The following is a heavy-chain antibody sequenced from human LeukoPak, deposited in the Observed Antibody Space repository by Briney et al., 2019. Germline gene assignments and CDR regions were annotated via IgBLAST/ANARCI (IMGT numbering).Heavy chain of an antibody. CDR2: IYYSGST. J-gene: IGHJ6*03. V-gene: IGHV4-30-4*01. D-gene: IGHD1-26*01. Sequence: PSETLSLTCTVSGGSISSGDYYWSWIRQPPGKGLEWIGYIYYSGSTYYNPSLKSRVTISVDTSKNQFSLKLSSVTAADTAVYYCARRRVGATFYHYYYMDVWGKGTTVTVSS. CDR1: GGSISSGDYY. CDR3: ARRRVGATFYHYYYMDV.